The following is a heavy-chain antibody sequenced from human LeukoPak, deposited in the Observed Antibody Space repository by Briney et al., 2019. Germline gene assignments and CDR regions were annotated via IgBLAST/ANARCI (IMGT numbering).Heavy chain of an antibody. CDR3: ARTLKDAYLNAFGY. J-gene: IGHJ4*02. D-gene: IGHD3-16*01. V-gene: IGHV4-59*01. CDR1: GGSINSYY. CDR2: VSSSGST. Sequence: SETLSLTCTVSGGSINSYYWNWLRRPPGKTLEWIGYVSSSGSTNYSPFFKSRLTISLDTSKNQFSLNLRSVTAADTAVYYCARTLKDAYLNAFGYWGQGTLVAVSS.